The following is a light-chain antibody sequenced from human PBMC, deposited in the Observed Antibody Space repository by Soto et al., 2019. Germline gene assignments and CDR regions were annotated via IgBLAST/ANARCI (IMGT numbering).Light chain of an antibody. CDR1: QSVSNNY. Sequence: EVVLTQSPGTLSLSPRERATLSCRASQSVSNNYLAWYQHKPGQAPRLLIYGASNRAPGIPDRFSGSGSGPDFPLTISRLEPEDLAVYYCPQYAASPRTFGQGTLVEVK. CDR2: GAS. J-gene: IGKJ1*01. CDR3: PQYAASPRT. V-gene: IGKV3-20*01.